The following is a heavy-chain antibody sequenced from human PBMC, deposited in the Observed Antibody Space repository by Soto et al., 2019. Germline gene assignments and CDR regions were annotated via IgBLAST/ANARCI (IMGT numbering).Heavy chain of an antibody. Sequence: QVQLVQSGAEVKKPGSSVKVSCKASGGTFSSYAMSWVRQAPGQGLEWMGGIIPIFGTANYAQKFQGRVTITADESTSTANMELSSLRSEYTAVYYCAREAITKVSPDKNNDYRGQGSLVTVSS. CDR3: AREAITKVSPDKNNDY. CDR1: GGTFSSYA. J-gene: IGHJ4*02. D-gene: IGHD3-10*01. V-gene: IGHV1-69*01. CDR2: IIPIFGTA.